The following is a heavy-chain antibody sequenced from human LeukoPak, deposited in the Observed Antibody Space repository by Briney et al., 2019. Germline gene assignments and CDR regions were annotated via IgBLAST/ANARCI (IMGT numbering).Heavy chain of an antibody. Sequence: GGSLRLSCAASGFTFSSYGMHWVRQAPGKGLEWVAVISYDGSNKYYADSVKGRFTISRDTSKNTLYLQMNSLRAEDTAVYYCAKDRWERDTAMVTPDYWGQGTLVTVSS. V-gene: IGHV3-30*18. CDR1: GFTFSSYG. J-gene: IGHJ4*02. CDR2: ISYDGSNK. CDR3: AKDRWERDTAMVTPDY. D-gene: IGHD5-18*01.